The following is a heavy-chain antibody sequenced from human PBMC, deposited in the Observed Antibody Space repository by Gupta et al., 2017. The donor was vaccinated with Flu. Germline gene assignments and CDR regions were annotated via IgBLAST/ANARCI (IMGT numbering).Heavy chain of an antibody. V-gene: IGHV3-49*04. Sequence: EVQLVESGGGLVQPGRSLRLSCTASGFTFGDYAMSWVRQAPGKGLEWVGFIRSKAYGGTTEYAASVKGRFTISRDDSKSIAYLQMNSLKTEDTAVYYCTRTGGGSYSSFDYWGQGTLVTVSS. J-gene: IGHJ4*02. CDR3: TRTGGGSYSSFDY. D-gene: IGHD1-26*01. CDR2: IRSKAYGGTT. CDR1: GFTFGDYA.